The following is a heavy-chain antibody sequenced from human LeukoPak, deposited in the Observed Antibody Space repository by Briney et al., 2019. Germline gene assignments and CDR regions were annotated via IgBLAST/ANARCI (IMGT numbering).Heavy chain of an antibody. V-gene: IGHV3-11*01. CDR1: GFTFGDYA. D-gene: IGHD6-6*01. Sequence: GGSLRLSCTASGFTFGDYAMSWLRQAPGKGLEWVSCISSSGSTIYYADSVKGRFTISRDNAKNSLYLQMNSLRAEDTAVYYCARSSIAARRGDYWGQGTLVTVSS. J-gene: IGHJ4*02. CDR2: ISSSGSTI. CDR3: ARSSIAARRGDY.